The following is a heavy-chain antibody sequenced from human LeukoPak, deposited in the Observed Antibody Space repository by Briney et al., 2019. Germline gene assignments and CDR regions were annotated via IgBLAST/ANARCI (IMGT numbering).Heavy chain of an antibody. V-gene: IGHV1-69*01. CDR2: IIPIFGTA. J-gene: IGHJ6*02. CDR1: GGTFSSYA. Sequence: SVKVSCKASGGTFSSYAISWVRQTPGQGLEWMGGIIPIFGTANYAQKFQGRVTITADESTSTAYMELSSLRSEDTTVYYCARGVYGSGSLNYYYYGMDVWGQGTTVTVSS. CDR3: ARGVYGSGSLNYYYYGMDV. D-gene: IGHD3-10*01.